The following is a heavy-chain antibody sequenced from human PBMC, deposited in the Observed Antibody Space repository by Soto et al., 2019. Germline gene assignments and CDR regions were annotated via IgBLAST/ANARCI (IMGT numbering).Heavy chain of an antibody. D-gene: IGHD2-2*01. CDR1: GFTFSDYY. J-gene: IGHJ6*03. V-gene: IGHV3-11*01. CDR3: SSLFPPFSNTSCYFNYYMEG. CDR2: ISSSGSTI. Sequence: GGSLRLSCAASGFTFSDYYMSWIRQAPGKGLEWVSYISSSGSTIYYADSVKGRFTISRDNAKNSLYLQMNSLRAEDTGVYFFSSLFPPFSNTSCYFNYYMEGWGKGTTVTVSS.